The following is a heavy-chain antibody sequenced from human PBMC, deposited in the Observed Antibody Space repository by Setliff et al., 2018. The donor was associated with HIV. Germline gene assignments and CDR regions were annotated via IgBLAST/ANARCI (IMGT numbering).Heavy chain of an antibody. Sequence: SVTVSCKASGGTFSTSAISWVRQAPGRGLEWMGGIIPVFGSAHYAQKFQDRITIATDESTSSVFVELSNLRPDDTAIYYCARDRAEADVGGGVRGPTYFCDYWGQGTLVTVSS. CDR1: GGTFSTSA. CDR2: IIPVFGSA. CDR3: ARDRAEADVGGGVRGPTYFCDY. J-gene: IGHJ4*02. V-gene: IGHV1-69*05. D-gene: IGHD3-16*01.